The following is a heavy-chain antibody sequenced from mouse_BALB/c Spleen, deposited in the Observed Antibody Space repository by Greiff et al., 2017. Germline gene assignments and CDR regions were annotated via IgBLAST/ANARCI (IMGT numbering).Heavy chain of an antibody. CDR2: INPSNGGT. J-gene: IGHJ4*01. CDR1: GYTFTSYY. D-gene: IGHD2-14*01. CDR3: TRSKYRYDDYAMDY. V-gene: IGHV1S81*02. Sequence: QVHVKQSGAELVKPGASVKLSCKASGYTFTSYYMYWVKQRPGQGLEWIGEINPSNGGTNFNEKFKSKATLTVDKSSSTAYMQLSSLTSEDSAVYYCTRSKYRYDDYAMDYWGQGTSVTVSS.